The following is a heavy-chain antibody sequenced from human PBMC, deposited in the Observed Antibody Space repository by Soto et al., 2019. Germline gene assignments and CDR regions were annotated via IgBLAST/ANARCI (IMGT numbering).Heavy chain of an antibody. CDR2: IIPTFGTA. D-gene: IGHD3-3*01. CDR3: ASGDYDFWSGPGGGMDV. CDR1: GGTFSSYA. Sequence: QVQLVQSGAEVKKPGSSVKVSCKASGGTFSSYAISWVRQAPGQGLDWMGGIIPTFGTATYAQKFQGRVTITADEATSTAYMELSSLRSEDTAVYYCASGDYDFWSGPGGGMDVWGQGTTVTVSS. J-gene: IGHJ6*02. V-gene: IGHV1-69*12.